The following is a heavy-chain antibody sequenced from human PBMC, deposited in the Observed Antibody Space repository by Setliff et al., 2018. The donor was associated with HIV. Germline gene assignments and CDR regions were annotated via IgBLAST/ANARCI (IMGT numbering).Heavy chain of an antibody. CDR1: GFTFSSYS. J-gene: IGHJ3*02. CDR2: ISRTSSYI. CDR3: ARGFVLRFLEWSMPDAFDI. V-gene: IGHV3-21*01. D-gene: IGHD3-3*01. Sequence: GGSLRLSCAASGFTFSSYSMNWVRQAPGKGLEWVSFISRTSSYIYYADSLKGRFTISRDNAKNSLYLQMNSLRAEDTAVYYCARGFVLRFLEWSMPDAFDIWGQGTMVNVSS.